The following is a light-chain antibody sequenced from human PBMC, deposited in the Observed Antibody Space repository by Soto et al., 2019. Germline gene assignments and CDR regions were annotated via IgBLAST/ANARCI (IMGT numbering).Light chain of an antibody. Sequence: DIQMTQSPSSLSASVGDRVTITCQASQDMSNYLNWYQQKPGKAPKLLIYDASNLETRVPSRFSGSGSGTDFPLTISSLQPEYIATYYFQQYDNLPRFTFGPGTKVDIK. CDR2: DAS. CDR1: QDMSNY. J-gene: IGKJ3*01. V-gene: IGKV1-33*01. CDR3: QQYDNLPRFT.